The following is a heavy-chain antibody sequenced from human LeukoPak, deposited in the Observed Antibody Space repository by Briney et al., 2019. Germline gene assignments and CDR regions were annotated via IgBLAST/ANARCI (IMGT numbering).Heavy chain of an antibody. J-gene: IGHJ4*02. D-gene: IGHD1-26*01. CDR3: ARRSSGSPPYYFDY. Sequence: GGSLRLSCAASGFTFSSYWMHWVRQAPGKGLVWVSRINSDGSTTNYADYVKGRFTISRDNAKNTLYLQMNSLRAEDTAVYYCARRSSGSPPYYFDYWGQGTLVTVSS. V-gene: IGHV3-74*01. CDR1: GFTFSSYW. CDR2: INSDGSTT.